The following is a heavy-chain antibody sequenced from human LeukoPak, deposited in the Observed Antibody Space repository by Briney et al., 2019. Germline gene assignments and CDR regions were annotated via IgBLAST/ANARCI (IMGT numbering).Heavy chain of an antibody. CDR2: IGDSGATT. V-gene: IGHV3-23*01. Sequence: GGSLRLSCAASGFTFSSYAMTWVRQAPGKGLEWVSDIGDSGATTYYADSVKGRFTISRDNSKNTLYLQMSSLRAEDTAVYFCASFHYYGSGAYYLSYWGQGTLVTVSS. CDR3: ASFHYYGSGAYYLSY. J-gene: IGHJ4*02. D-gene: IGHD3-10*01. CDR1: GFTFSSYA.